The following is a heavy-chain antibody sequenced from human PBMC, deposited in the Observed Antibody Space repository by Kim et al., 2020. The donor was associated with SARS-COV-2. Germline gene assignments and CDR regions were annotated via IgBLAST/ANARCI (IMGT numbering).Heavy chain of an antibody. V-gene: IGHV3-30*18. CDR1: GFTFSSYG. D-gene: IGHD6-19*01. J-gene: IGHJ4*02. CDR2: ISYDGSNK. CDR3: AKFPLQNSGWPSGGGDY. Sequence: GGSLRLSCAASGFTFSSYGMHWVRQAPGKGLEWVAVISYDGSNKYYADSVKGRFTISRDNSKNTLYLQMNSLRAEDTAVYYCAKFPLQNSGWPSGGGDYWGQGTLVTVSS.